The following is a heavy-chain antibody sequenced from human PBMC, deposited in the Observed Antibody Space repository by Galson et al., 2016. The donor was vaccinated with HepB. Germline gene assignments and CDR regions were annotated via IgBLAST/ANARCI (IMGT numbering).Heavy chain of an antibody. Sequence: LRLSCAASGFTFSSYAMSWVRQAPGKGLEWIGYIYYTGSTNYNPSLASRVTISIDTSKNQFSLNLSSVTAADTAVYYCARDNEGDNWLDPWGQGTLVTVSS. D-gene: IGHD1-1*01. J-gene: IGHJ5*02. V-gene: IGHV4-59*01. CDR2: IYYTGST. CDR1: GFTFSSYA. CDR3: ARDNEGDNWLDP.